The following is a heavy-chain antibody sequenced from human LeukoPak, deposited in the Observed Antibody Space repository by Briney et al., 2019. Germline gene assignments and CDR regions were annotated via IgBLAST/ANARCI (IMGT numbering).Heavy chain of an antibody. CDR2: ISYDGSNK. V-gene: IGHV3-30*04. CDR1: GFTFSSYA. Sequence: SGGSLRLSCAASGFTFSSYAMHWVRQAPGKGLEWVAVISYDGSNKYYANSVKGRFTISRDNSKNTLYLQMNSLRAEDTAVYYCATQWLGKYWGQGTLVTVSS. J-gene: IGHJ4*02. CDR3: ATQWLGKY. D-gene: IGHD6-19*01.